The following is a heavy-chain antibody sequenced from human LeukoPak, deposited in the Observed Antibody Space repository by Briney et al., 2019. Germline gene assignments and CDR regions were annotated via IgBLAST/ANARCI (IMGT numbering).Heavy chain of an antibody. V-gene: IGHV4-59*01. CDR3: ARADPNASGYFYRFNWFDP. CDR1: GGSMSSYY. D-gene: IGHD3-10*01. Sequence: SETLSLTCTVSGGSMSSYYWNWVRQPPGKGLEWIGNIYSSGSTDYNPSLNSRVTISLDTSKFQFSLRLNSVTAADTAVYYCARADPNASGYFYRFNWFDPWGQGTLVTVSS. CDR2: IYSSGST. J-gene: IGHJ5*02.